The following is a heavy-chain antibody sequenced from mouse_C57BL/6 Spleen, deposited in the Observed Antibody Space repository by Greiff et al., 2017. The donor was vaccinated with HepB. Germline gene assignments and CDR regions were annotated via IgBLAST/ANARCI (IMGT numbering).Heavy chain of an antibody. D-gene: IGHD2-13*01. Sequence: EVKLVESGGGLVKPGGSLKLSCAASGFTFSSYAMSWVRQTPEKRLEWVATISDGGSYTYYPDNVKGRFTISRDNAKNNLYLQMSHLKSEDTAMYYCARDDWYYFDYWGQGTTLTVPS. CDR1: GFTFSSYA. CDR2: ISDGGSYT. V-gene: IGHV5-4*01. J-gene: IGHJ2*01. CDR3: ARDDWYYFDY.